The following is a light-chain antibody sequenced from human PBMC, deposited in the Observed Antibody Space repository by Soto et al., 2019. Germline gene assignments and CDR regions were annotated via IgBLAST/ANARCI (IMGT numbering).Light chain of an antibody. Sequence: QSALTQPASVSGSPGQSITISCTGTTSDVGASTYVCWYQQHPGQAPKLIIYDVTKRPSGASARFSGSKSGNTASLTISGRQAEDEADYFCSSYATTSPVVFGGGTKVTVL. J-gene: IGLJ2*01. CDR2: DVT. V-gene: IGLV2-14*03. CDR3: SSYATTSPVV. CDR1: TSDVGASTY.